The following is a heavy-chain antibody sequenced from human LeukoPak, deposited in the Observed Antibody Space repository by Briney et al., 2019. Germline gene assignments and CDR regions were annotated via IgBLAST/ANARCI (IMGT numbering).Heavy chain of an antibody. CDR2: ISYDGSNK. J-gene: IGHJ4*02. Sequence: PGGSLRLSCAASGFTFSSYAMHWVRQAPGKGLEWVAVISYDGSNKYYADSVKGRFTLSRDNSKNTLYLQMNSLRAEDTAVYYCARDTRCYCSSTSCYIFGYWGQGTLVTVSS. CDR1: GFTFSSYA. V-gene: IGHV3-30-3*01. D-gene: IGHD2-2*02. CDR3: ARDTRCYCSSTSCYIFGY.